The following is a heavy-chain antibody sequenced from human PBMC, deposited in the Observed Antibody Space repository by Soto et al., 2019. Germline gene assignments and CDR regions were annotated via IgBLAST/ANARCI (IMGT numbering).Heavy chain of an antibody. V-gene: IGHV3-30*18. D-gene: IGHD2-2*01. J-gene: IGHJ4*02. CDR3: AKDRNRVAAVYFFDY. Sequence: QVQLVESGGGVVQPGRSLRLSCAASGFTFSSYGMHWVRQAPGKGLEWVAVISDDGRDKHHAGPVKGRFTITRDNSKNTLYLIMDSLRPEDSAVYYCAKDRNRVAAVYFFDYWGQGTLVAVSS. CDR1: GFTFSSYG. CDR2: ISDDGRDK.